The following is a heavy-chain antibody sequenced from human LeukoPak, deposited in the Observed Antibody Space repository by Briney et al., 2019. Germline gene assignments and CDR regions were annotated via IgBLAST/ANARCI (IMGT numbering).Heavy chain of an antibody. CDR3: ARVVGTTLYY. CDR2: ISSSSDYI. D-gene: IGHD1-26*01. V-gene: IGHV3-21*01. J-gene: IGHJ4*02. CDR1: GFTFSSYN. Sequence: PGGSLRLSCVASGFTFSSYNMNWVRRAPGKGLEWVSSISSSSDYIYYADSVKGRFTISRDNAKNSLYLQMNSLRAEDTAVYYCARVVGTTLYYWGQGTLVTVSS.